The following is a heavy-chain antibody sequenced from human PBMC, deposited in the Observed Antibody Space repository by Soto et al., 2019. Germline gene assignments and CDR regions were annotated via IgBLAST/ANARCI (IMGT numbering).Heavy chain of an antibody. V-gene: IGHV2-5*02. CDR3: AHLYWAASDTRYYFDY. D-gene: IGHD2-15*01. Sequence: QITLKESGPTLVKPTQTLTLTCTFSGFSFTTDGMGVGWIRQPPGKALEWLALIYWDDDKRYSPSLKSRLTITKDASRNQVVLTLTNMDPADTATYYCAHLYWAASDTRYYFDYWGQGTLVTVSS. J-gene: IGHJ4*02. CDR1: GFSFTTDGMG. CDR2: IYWDDDK.